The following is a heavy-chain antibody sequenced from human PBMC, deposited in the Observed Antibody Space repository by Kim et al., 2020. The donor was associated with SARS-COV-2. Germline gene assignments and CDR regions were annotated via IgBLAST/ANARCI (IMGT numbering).Heavy chain of an antibody. CDR2: IYWDDDK. Sequence: SGPTLVNPTQTLTLTCTFSGFSLSTSGVGVGWIRQPPGKALEWLALIYWDDDKRYSPSLKSRLTITKDTSKNQVVLTMTNMDPVDTATYYCAHREGGSSPRYNWFDPWGQGTLVTVSS. D-gene: IGHD6-6*01. CDR1: GFSLSTSGVG. CDR3: AHREGGSSPRYNWFDP. J-gene: IGHJ5*02. V-gene: IGHV2-5*02.